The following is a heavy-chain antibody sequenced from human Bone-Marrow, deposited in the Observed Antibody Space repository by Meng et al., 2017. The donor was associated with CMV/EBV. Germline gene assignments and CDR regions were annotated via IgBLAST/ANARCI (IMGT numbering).Heavy chain of an antibody. J-gene: IGHJ6*02. D-gene: IGHD2-2*01. CDR3: AREGYCSSTSCYGHGMDV. CDR2: ISSSSSYI. Sequence: GESLKISCAASGFTFSSYSMNWVRQAPGKGLEWVSSISSSSSYIYYADSVKGRFTISRDNAKNSLYLQMNSLRAEDTAVYYCAREGYCSSTSCYGHGMDVCGQGTTVTVSS. CDR1: GFTFSSYS. V-gene: IGHV3-21*01.